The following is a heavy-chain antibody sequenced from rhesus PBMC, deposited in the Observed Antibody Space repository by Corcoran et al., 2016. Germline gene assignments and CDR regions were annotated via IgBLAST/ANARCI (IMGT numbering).Heavy chain of an antibody. CDR3: AREWYGSGWAFDY. Sequence: QVQLQESGPGLVKPSETLSLTCAVSGGSFSGYYWVWIRQPPGKGLEWIGYISDRSGKTDHNPSLKSRVTISTDTSKNQFSLNLSSVTAADTYVYYCAREWYGSGWAFDYWGQGVLVTVSS. V-gene: IGHV4-165*01. J-gene: IGHJ4*01. CDR2: ISDRSGKT. CDR1: GGSFSGYY. D-gene: IGHD6-31*01.